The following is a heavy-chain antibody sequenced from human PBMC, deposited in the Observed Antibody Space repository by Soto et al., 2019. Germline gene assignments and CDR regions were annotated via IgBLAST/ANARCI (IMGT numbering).Heavy chain of an antibody. CDR1: GFTFSTYT. Sequence: GGSLRLSCAASGFTFSTYTMTWARQAPGKGLEWVSSITNNADSTYYADSVKGRFTISRDNSRNTLYLQINGLRAEDTAIYYCAKGRPARSFYQHSHSWGQGTLVTASS. V-gene: IGHV3-23*01. J-gene: IGHJ4*02. CDR2: ITNNADST. D-gene: IGHD3-10*01. CDR3: AKGRPARSFYQHSHS.